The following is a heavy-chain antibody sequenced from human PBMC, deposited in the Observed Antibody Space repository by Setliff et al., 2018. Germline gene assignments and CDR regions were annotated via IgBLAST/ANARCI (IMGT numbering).Heavy chain of an antibody. CDR1: GYTFTSYG. CDR3: GGVGFRGVMSAYFDF. V-gene: IGHV1-18*01. CDR2: ISAYNGNI. D-gene: IGHD3-10*01. Sequence: GASVKVSCKASGYTFTSYGVSWVRQAPGQGLEWMGWISAYNGNINSAQKFQGRVTMTTDTYTSTANMELSSMRSEDTAVYSCGGVGFRGVMSAYFDFWGQGTQVTVSS. J-gene: IGHJ4*02.